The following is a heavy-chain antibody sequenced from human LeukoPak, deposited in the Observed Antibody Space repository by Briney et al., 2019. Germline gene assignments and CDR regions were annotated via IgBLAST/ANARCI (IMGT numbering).Heavy chain of an antibody. CDR3: ARGRPGYSSSWYERYYFDY. CDR2: INHSGST. Sequence: SETLSLTCAVYGGSFSGYYWSWIRQPPGKGLEWIGEINHSGSTNYNPSLKSRVTISVDTSKNQFSLKLSSVTAADTAVYYCARGRPGYSSSWYERYYFDYWGQGTLVTVSP. D-gene: IGHD6-13*01. CDR1: GGSFSGYY. J-gene: IGHJ4*02. V-gene: IGHV4-34*01.